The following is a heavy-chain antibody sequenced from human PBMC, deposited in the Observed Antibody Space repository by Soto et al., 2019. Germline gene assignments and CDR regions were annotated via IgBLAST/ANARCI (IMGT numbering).Heavy chain of an antibody. CDR1: GGAISIYY. D-gene: IGHD3-22*01. V-gene: IGHV4-4*07. J-gene: IGHJ5*02. CDR3: ARAPYYYDSSGYYYFWFDP. CDR2: IYTSGST. Sequence: PSETLSLTCTVSGGAISIYYWSWIRQPAGKGLEWIGRIYTSGSTNYNPSLKSRVTMSVDTSKNQFSLKLSSVTAADTAVYYCARAPYYYDSSGYYYFWFDPWGQGPLVTVSS.